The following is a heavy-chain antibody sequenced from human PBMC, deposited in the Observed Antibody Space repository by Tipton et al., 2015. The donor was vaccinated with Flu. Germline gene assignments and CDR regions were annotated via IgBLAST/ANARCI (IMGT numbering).Heavy chain of an antibody. D-gene: IGHD6-6*01. CDR1: GDSIISDYC. J-gene: IGHJ5*02. CDR2: IFRTGNT. Sequence: TLSLTCTISGDSIISDYCWGWLRQSPGEGQEGSWNIFRTGNTYHTPSFKSRVTISVNSSKNQFSLKVFFVTAADTAVYYCARREYSNSVSDPKSWFGPRGQGTLVAVSS. CDR3: ARREYSNSVSDPKSWFGP. V-gene: IGHV4-38-2*02.